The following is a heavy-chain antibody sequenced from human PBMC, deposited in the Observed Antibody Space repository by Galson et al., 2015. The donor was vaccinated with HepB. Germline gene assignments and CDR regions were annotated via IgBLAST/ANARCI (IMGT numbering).Heavy chain of an antibody. D-gene: IGHD4-17*01. CDR2: IFYSGST. V-gene: IGHV4-31*03. J-gene: IGHJ6*03. Sequence: TLSLTCTVSGDSIRGCAYYWTWIRQHPGKGLDWIGYIFYSGSTYYNPSLESRAAMSVDTSKNQFSLKLTSVTAADTAVYYCARVAVGYGDYIPNYYMDVWGNGTTVTVSS. CDR1: GDSIRGCAYY. CDR3: ARVAVGYGDYIPNYYMDV.